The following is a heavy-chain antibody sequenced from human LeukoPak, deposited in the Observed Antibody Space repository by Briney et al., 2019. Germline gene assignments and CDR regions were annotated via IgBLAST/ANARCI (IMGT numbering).Heavy chain of an antibody. V-gene: IGHV3-30*18. CDR3: AKGGASVTRYVDY. CDR1: GATFSTYG. Sequence: GGSLRLSCAASGATFSTYGMHWVHQAPGKGLEWVGIMSNSGENTFYGEAVKGRFTISRDNSQNTLYLQMNSQRPEDTAVYYCAKGGASVTRYVDYWGQGTLVTVSS. J-gene: IGHJ4*02. CDR2: MSNSGENT. D-gene: IGHD4-17*01.